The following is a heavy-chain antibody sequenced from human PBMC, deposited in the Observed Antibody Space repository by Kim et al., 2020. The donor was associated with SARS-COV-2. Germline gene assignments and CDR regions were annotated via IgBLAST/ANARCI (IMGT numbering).Heavy chain of an antibody. CDR3: ARRNWNYGGGFDY. CDR2: IGAAGDS. J-gene: IGHJ4*02. V-gene: IGHV3-13*01. Sequence: GGSLRLSCVASGFTFSSYDMHWVRQRPGKGLEWVSAIGAAGDSSHLDSVKGRLTISRENAKNSLYLQMNSLRAGDTAVYYCARRNWNYGGGFDYWGQGVLVTVSS. CDR1: GFTFSSYD. D-gene: IGHD1-7*01.